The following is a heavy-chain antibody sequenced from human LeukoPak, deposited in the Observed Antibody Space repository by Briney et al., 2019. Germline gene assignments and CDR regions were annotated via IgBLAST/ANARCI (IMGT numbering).Heavy chain of an antibody. CDR3: ARRYGSGSYLH. Sequence: SETLSLICAVSGYSISRGYYWGWIRQPPGAGLEWIGRIYHSGRTYYNPSLKRRDTISVDTSKNQFSLKLSSVTAADTAVYYCARRYGSGSYLHWGQGTLVTVSS. CDR2: IYHSGRT. V-gene: IGHV4-38-2*01. J-gene: IGHJ4*02. CDR1: GYSISRGYY. D-gene: IGHD3-10*01.